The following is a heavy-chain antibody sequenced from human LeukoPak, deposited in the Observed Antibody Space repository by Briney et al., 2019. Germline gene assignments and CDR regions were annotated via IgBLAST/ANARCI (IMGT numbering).Heavy chain of an antibody. CDR1: GVSLSRYW. J-gene: IGHJ4*02. CDR3: TPTYYYDSSGWSY. D-gene: IGHD3-22*01. V-gene: IGHV3-7*05. Sequence: PGGSLRLSCAVAGVSLSRYWMRWVRQAPGKGLEWVASIKEDGSEKYYADSVKGRFTISRDNAKNSLNLQMNSLRAEDTAVYYCTPTYYYDSSGWSYWGQGTLVTVSS. CDR2: IKEDGSEK.